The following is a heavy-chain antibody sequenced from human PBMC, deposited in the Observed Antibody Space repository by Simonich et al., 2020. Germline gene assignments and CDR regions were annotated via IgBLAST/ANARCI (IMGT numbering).Heavy chain of an antibody. CDR2: ISSSGSTI. J-gene: IGHJ6*02. V-gene: IGHV3-48*03. CDR3: ARDFRLQLVEIGTYYYYGMDV. CDR1: GFTFSSYE. D-gene: IGHD6-6*01. Sequence: EVQLVESGGGLVQPGVSLRLSCAASGFTFSSYEMNWVRQAPGKGLEWVSYISSSGSTIYYADSVKARFTISRENAKNSLYLQMNSLRAEDTAVYYCARDFRLQLVEIGTYYYYGMDVWGQGTTVTVSS.